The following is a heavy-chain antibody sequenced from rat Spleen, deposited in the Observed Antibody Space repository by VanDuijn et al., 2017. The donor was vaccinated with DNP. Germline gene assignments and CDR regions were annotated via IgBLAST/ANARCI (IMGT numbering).Heavy chain of an antibody. CDR3: ARHALSTFDY. CDR1: GFTFSDYG. V-gene: IGHV5-22*01. D-gene: IGHD1-2*01. CDR2: ISFDGDST. Sequence: EVQLVESGGGLVQPGRSMKLSCSASGFTFSDYGMAWVLQAPTKRLEWVASISFDGDSTYYRDSVKGRFTISRDNAKSILYLQMNSLRSEDMATYYCARHALSTFDYWGQGVMVTVSS. J-gene: IGHJ2*01.